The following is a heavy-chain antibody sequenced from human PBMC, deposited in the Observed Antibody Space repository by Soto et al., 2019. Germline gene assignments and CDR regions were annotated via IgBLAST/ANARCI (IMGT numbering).Heavy chain of an antibody. Sequence: SQTLSLTCAISGDSVSSNSAAWNWIRQSPSRGLEWLGRTYYRSKWYNDYAVSVKSRITINPDTSKNQFSLQLNSVTPEDTAVYYCARARGQAGPGGGDDSLSWIWLGPWGQGTLVTVSS. V-gene: IGHV6-1*01. CDR1: GDSVSSNSAA. J-gene: IGHJ5*02. CDR2: TYYRSKWYN. D-gene: IGHD3-9*01. CDR3: ARARGQAGPGGGDDSLSWIWLGP.